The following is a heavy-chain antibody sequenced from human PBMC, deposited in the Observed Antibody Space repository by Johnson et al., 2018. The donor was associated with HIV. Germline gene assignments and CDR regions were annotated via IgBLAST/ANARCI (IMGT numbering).Heavy chain of an antibody. CDR2: TSYDGSNK. D-gene: IGHD3-22*01. J-gene: IGHJ3*02. CDR3: ACEWGEDDYYDSWGDAFDM. Sequence: QVQLVESGGGVVQSGRSLRLSCAASGFTFNSYAMHWVRQAPGKGLEWVALTSYDGSNKYYADSVKGRFSISRDTSTNTLSLQVNSLRAEDTAVYYCACEWGEDDYYDSWGDAFDMWGRGTMVTVSS. V-gene: IGHV3-30*04. CDR1: GFTFNSYA.